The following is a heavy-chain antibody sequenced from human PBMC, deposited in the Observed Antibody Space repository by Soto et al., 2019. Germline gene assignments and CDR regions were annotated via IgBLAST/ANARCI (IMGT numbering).Heavy chain of an antibody. CDR2: TYYRSKWYN. D-gene: IGHD2-2*01. CDR1: GDSVSSNSAA. J-gene: IGHJ6*02. CDR3: AREEGRSGWRGNIVVVPAGYGMDV. Sequence: SQTLSLPCAISGDSVSSNSAAWNWIRQSPSRGLEWLGRTYYRSKWYNDYAVSVKSRITINPDTCKNQFSLQLNSVTPEDTAVYYCAREEGRSGWRGNIVVVPAGYGMDVWGQGTTVTVSS. V-gene: IGHV6-1*01.